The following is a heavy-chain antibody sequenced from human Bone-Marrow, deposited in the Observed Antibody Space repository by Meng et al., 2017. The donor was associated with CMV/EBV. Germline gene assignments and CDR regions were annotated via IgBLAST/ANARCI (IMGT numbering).Heavy chain of an antibody. V-gene: IGHV4-39*07. CDR2: VYYSGST. CDR1: GFTFSSYS. D-gene: IGHD2-2*01. Sequence: ESLKISCAASGFTFSSYSMNWVRQAPGKGLEWIGTVYYSGSTFYSPSLKSRVTISADTSKNQFSLKLSSVTAADTAIYYCARGEDCTTTTCFAGGWFGPWGQGTLVTVSS. J-gene: IGHJ5*02. CDR3: ARGEDCTTTTCFAGGWFGP.